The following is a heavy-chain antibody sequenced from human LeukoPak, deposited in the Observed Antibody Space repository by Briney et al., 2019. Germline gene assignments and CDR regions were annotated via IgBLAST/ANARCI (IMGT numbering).Heavy chain of an antibody. CDR2: IKEDGSDK. V-gene: IGHV3-7*01. Sequence: GGSLRLSCAAFGFTFSDYWMSWVRQGPGKGLEWVASIKEDGSDKFYVDSERGRFTISRDNTKNSLELQMNSLRADDTGVYYCVRDQRYRSRRYDYYYMDVWGKGTTVTVSS. J-gene: IGHJ6*03. CDR3: VRDQRYRSRRYDYYYMDV. D-gene: IGHD2-2*01. CDR1: GFTFSDYW.